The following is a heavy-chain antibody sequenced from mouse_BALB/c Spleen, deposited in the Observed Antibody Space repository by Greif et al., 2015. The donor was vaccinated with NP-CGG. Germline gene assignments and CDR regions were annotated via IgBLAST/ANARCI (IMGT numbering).Heavy chain of an antibody. CDR1: GYTFTSYW. J-gene: IGHJ2*01. Sequence: QVQLQQSGAELAKPGASVKMSCKASGYTFTSYWMHWVKQRPGQGLEWIGYINPSTGYTEYNQKFKDKATLTADKSSSTAYMQLSSLASEDSAVYYRARSGTYYFDYWGQGTTLTVSS. D-gene: IGHD4-1*01. CDR3: ARSGTYYFDY. V-gene: IGHV1-7*01. CDR2: INPSTGYT.